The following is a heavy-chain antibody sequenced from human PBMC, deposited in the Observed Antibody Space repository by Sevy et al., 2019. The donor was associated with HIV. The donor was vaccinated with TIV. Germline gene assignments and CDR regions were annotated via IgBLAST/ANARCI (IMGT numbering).Heavy chain of an antibody. CDR3: ARDPHEIMLSGSYYLY. CDR2: IWYDGSNT. J-gene: IGHJ4*02. CDR1: GFIFSYYG. D-gene: IGHD1-26*01. Sequence: GGSLRLSCAASGFIFSYYGMHWVRQAPGKGLEWVAVIWYDGSNTIYVDSVKGRFTISRDNSKNILYLQMNSLRDEDTAVYYCARDPHEIMLSGSYYLYWGQGTRVTVSS. V-gene: IGHV3-33*01.